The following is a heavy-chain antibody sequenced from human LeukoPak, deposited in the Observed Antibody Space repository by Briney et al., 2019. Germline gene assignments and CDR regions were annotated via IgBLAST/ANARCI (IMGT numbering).Heavy chain of an antibody. Sequence: GGSLRLSCAASGFIFNNFNMNWVRQAPGKGLEWVSSISSSSNYIHYADSVKGRFTISRDNAQNALYLQKNSLRVEDSAVYYCARVSTGPFWGQGTLVTVSS. D-gene: IGHD1-1*01. CDR2: ISSSSNYI. J-gene: IGHJ4*02. CDR1: GFIFNNFN. V-gene: IGHV3-21*06. CDR3: ARVSTGPF.